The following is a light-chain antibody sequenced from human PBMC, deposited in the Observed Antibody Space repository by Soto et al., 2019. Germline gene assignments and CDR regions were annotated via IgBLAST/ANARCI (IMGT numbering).Light chain of an antibody. CDR1: QSISSW. V-gene: IGKV1-5*03. CDR3: QQYNSYSLT. J-gene: IGKJ4*01. CDR2: KAS. Sequence: DLPMTQSPSTLSASVGDRVTITCRASQSISSWLAWYQQKPGKAPKLLIYKASSLESGVPSRFSGSGSVTEFTLTISSLQPDDFATYYCQQYNSYSLTFGGGTKVEIK.